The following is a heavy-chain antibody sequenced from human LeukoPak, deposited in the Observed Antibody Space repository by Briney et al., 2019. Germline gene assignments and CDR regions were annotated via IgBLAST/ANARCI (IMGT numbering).Heavy chain of an antibody. V-gene: IGHV4-34*01. J-gene: IGHJ4*02. Sequence: SETLSLTCAVYGGSFSGYYWSWIRQPPGKGLEWIGEINHSGSTNYNPSLKSRVTISVDTSKNQFSLKLSSVTAADTAVYYCASTYYDILPGYSGGDYWGQGTLVTVPS. D-gene: IGHD3-9*01. CDR2: INHSGST. CDR3: ASTYYDILPGYSGGDY. CDR1: GGSFSGYY.